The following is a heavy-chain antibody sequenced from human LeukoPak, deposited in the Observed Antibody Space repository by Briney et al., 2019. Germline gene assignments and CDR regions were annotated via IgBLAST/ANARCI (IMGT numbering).Heavy chain of an antibody. CDR3: VRGGVWGLSSNWLED. V-gene: IGHV3-13*04. D-gene: IGHD7-27*01. Sequence: GGSLRLSCAASGFTFSSHDMHWVRQAAGKGLEWVSGFIPAGDRYYAESVKGRFTISRENAKSSLYLEMISLRVGDKAVFYCVRGGVWGLSSNWLEDWGQGTLVVVSS. CDR2: FIPAGDR. CDR1: GFTFSSHD. J-gene: IGHJ5*02.